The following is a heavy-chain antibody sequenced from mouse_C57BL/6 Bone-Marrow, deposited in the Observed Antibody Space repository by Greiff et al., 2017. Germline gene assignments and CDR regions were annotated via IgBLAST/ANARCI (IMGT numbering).Heavy chain of an antibody. D-gene: IGHD2-5*01. CDR3: ARGRYSNFYFDY. CDR1: GFTFSSSA. CDR2: ISDGGSYT. Sequence: DVMLVESGGGLVKPGGSLKLSCAASGFTFSSSAMSWVRQTPEKRLEWVATISDGGSYTYYPDNVKGRFTISRDNAKNNLYLQMSHLKSEDTAMYYCARGRYSNFYFDYWGQGTTLTVSS. V-gene: IGHV5-4*03. J-gene: IGHJ2*01.